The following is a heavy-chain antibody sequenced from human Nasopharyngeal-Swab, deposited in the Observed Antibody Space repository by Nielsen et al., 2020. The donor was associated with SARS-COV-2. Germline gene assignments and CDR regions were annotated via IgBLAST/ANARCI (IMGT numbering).Heavy chain of an antibody. J-gene: IGHJ4*02. D-gene: IGHD5-12*01. CDR3: ARHLSWWLVTSYYFDY. CDR2: IYYSGST. CDR1: GGSIGSTSYY. Sequence: PETLSPTCTVSGGSIGSTSYYWGWLRQPPGKGLEWIGRIYYSGSTYYNPSLKSRVTISVDTSKNQFSLKLSSLTAADTAVYYCARHLSWWLVTSYYFDYWGQGTLVTVSS. V-gene: IGHV4-39*01.